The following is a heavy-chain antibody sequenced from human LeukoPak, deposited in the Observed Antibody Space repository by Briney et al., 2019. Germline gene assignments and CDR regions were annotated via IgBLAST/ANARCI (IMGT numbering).Heavy chain of an antibody. J-gene: IGHJ4*02. V-gene: IGHV3-7*01. D-gene: IGHD6-13*01. CDR2: IKQDGSEK. CDR1: GFSVSGYW. Sequence: GGSLRLSCAVSGFSVSGYWMTWVRQAPGKGLEWVANIKQDGSEKNYVDSVKGRFTIPRDNAENSLFLQMNSLRVEDTAVYYCAREWQGGIAAAGTRIEGDYWGQGTLVAVSS. CDR3: AREWQGGIAAAGTRIEGDY.